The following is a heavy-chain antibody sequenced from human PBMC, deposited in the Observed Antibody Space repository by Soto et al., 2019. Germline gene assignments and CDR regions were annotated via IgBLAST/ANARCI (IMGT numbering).Heavy chain of an antibody. CDR3: ARGRNWAEFDY. CDR1: GGSISSYY. CDR2: IYYSGST. D-gene: IGHD7-27*01. J-gene: IGHJ4*02. Sequence: SETLSLTCTVSGGSISSYYWSWIRQPPGKGLEWIGYIYYSGSTNYNPSLKSRVTISVDTSKNQFSLKLSSVTAADTAVYYCARGRNWAEFDYWGQGTLVNVSS. V-gene: IGHV4-59*01.